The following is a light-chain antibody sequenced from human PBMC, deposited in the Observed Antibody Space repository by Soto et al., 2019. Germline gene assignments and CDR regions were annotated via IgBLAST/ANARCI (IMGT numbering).Light chain of an antibody. V-gene: IGLV2-8*01. CDR3: SSYGGSNNLV. J-gene: IGLJ2*01. CDR1: SSDIGGYNS. CDR2: EVT. Sequence: QSALTQPPSASGSPGQSVTISCTGTSSDIGGYNSVSWYQHHPGKAPQLIIYEVTKRPSGVPDRFSGSKSGNTASLTVSGLQAEDEADYYCSSYGGSNNLVFGGGTKLTVL.